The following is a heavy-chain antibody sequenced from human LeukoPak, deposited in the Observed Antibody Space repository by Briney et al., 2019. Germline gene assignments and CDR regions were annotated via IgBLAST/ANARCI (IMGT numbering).Heavy chain of an antibody. CDR2: IYYNGIT. V-gene: IGHV4-39*01. CDR3: ASFGSGSYYGWFDP. Sequence: SETLSLTCNVSGGSTSTSGYYWGWIRQPPGKGLEWIGSIYYNGITYYNRSLKSRVTISVDASKNQFSLKLSSVTAADTAVYYCASFGSGSYYGWFDPWGQGTLVTVSS. D-gene: IGHD3-10*01. J-gene: IGHJ5*02. CDR1: GGSTSTSGYY.